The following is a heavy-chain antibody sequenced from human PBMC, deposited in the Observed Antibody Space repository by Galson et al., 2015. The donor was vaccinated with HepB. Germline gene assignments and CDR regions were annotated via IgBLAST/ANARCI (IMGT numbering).Heavy chain of an antibody. Sequence: SVKVSCKASGYTFTSYGFNWVRQAPGQGLEWLGWINPYNGYTNYAQNFQGRITLTIDTSTNTGYMELRSLKPDDTAVYYCARAYSGLHRFDPWGQGTLVTVSS. D-gene: IGHD6-19*01. J-gene: IGHJ5*02. CDR3: ARAYSGLHRFDP. CDR1: GYTFTSYG. CDR2: INPYNGYT. V-gene: IGHV1-18*01.